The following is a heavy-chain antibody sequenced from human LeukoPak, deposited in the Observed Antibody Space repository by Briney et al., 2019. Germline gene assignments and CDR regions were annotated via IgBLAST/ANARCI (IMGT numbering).Heavy chain of an antibody. Sequence: PSQTLSLTCTVSGGSISSGDYYWSWIRQPPGRGLEWNAYIYYSGSTYYNPSLKSRVTISVDTSKNKFSLKLSSVTAADTAVYYCARTRRDGYNPVDYWGQGTLVTVSS. V-gene: IGHV4-30-4*08. CDR2: IYYSGST. CDR3: ARTRRDGYNPVDY. D-gene: IGHD5-24*01. J-gene: IGHJ4*02. CDR1: GGSISSGDYY.